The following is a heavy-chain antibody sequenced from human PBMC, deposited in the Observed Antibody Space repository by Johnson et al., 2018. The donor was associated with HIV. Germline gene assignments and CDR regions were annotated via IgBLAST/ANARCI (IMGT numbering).Heavy chain of an antibody. CDR1: GFTVSSNY. CDR3: AKGIAAPHDGFDI. CDR2: IYSGGSI. V-gene: IGHV3-66*02. D-gene: IGHD6-6*01. Sequence: EVQVVESGGGLVQPGGSLRLSCAASGFTVSSNYMSWVRQAPGKGLEWVSVIYSGGSIGYADSVKGRFPISRDNAKNTLYLQMNILRAEDTAVYYCAKGIAAPHDGFDIWGQGTMVTVSS. J-gene: IGHJ3*02.